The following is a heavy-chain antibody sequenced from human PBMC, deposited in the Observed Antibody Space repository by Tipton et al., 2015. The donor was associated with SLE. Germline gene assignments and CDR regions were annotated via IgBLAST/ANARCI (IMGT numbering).Heavy chain of an antibody. J-gene: IGHJ4*02. CDR2: VFYSGSS. CDR1: GVSISDHY. CDR3: ARGARGNSYGSDEDFDY. V-gene: IGHV4-59*11. Sequence: TLSLTCTVSGVSISDHYWTWIRQPPGKGLEWLAYVFYSGSSNFNRAHYNPSLNSRVTMSADTSKNQFSLRLSSVTTADTAVYYCARGARGNSYGSDEDFDYWGQGTLVTVSS. D-gene: IGHD5-18*01.